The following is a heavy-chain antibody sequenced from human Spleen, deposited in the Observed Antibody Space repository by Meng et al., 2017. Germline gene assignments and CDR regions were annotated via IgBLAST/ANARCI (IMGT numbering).Heavy chain of an antibody. CDR1: GFTFDDYA. Sequence: SLKISCAASGFTFDDYAMHWVRQAPGKGLEWVSGISWNSGSIGYADSVKGRFTISRDNAQNSLYLQMNSLRVEDTAVYYCARDNYGAPARYDCWGQGTLVTVSS. CDR2: ISWNSGSI. D-gene: IGHD3-10*01. V-gene: IGHV3-9*01. J-gene: IGHJ4*02. CDR3: ARDNYGAPARYDC.